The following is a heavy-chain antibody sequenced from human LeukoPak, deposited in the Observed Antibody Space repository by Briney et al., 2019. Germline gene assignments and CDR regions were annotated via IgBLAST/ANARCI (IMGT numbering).Heavy chain of an antibody. CDR1: GSTFDAYW. Sequence: PGGSLRLSCAASGSTFDAYWMSWVRQAPGKGLEWVANIKQDGNEKYYVDSVKGRFTIYRDNAKNSLYLQMNSLRADDTAVYYCARDPLTQNDYWGQGTLVAVSS. D-gene: IGHD1-14*01. V-gene: IGHV3-7*01. CDR2: IKQDGNEK. CDR3: ARDPLTQNDY. J-gene: IGHJ4*02.